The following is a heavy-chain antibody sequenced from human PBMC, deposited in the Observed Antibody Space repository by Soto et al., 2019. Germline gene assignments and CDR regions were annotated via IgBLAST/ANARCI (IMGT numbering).Heavy chain of an antibody. V-gene: IGHV3-9*01. D-gene: IGHD7-27*01. J-gene: IGHJ6*02. CDR2: INWTSVSI. Sequence: EVQLVESGGGFVQPGRSLRLSCAASGFTFDDYAMHWVRQAPGKGLEWVSAINWTSVSIAYADSVKGRFTISRDNAKNSLYLQMNALRAEDTALYYCARDIRRRSGYGMDVWGQGTTVTVSS. CDR1: GFTFDDYA. CDR3: ARDIRRRSGYGMDV.